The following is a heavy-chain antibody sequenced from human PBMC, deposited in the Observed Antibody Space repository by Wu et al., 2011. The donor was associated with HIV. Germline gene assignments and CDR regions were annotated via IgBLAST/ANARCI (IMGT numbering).Heavy chain of an antibody. J-gene: IGHJ4*02. CDR2: ISGHNGDT. CDR3: ARVPSLGIGESDY. D-gene: IGHD3-10*01. V-gene: IGHV1-18*01. CDR1: GYNFVDYG. Sequence: QVQLVQSGAEVKRPGASVKVSCKASGYNFVDYGITWVRQAPGQGLEWIGWISGHNGDTNYPQKFQGRVTMTTDTSTSTAYMELRSLRSDDTAVYYCARVPSLGIGESDYWGQGTLVTVSS.